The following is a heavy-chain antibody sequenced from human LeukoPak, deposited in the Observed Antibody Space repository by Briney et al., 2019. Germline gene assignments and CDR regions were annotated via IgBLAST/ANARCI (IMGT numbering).Heavy chain of an antibody. V-gene: IGHV4-34*01. CDR3: ARHPHVHPCKPDC. J-gene: IGHJ4*02. Sequence: SETPSLTCAVYGGSFSGYYWSWIRQPPGKGLEWIGSIYYSGSTYYNPSLKSRVTISVDTSKNQFSLKLTSVTAADTAVYYCARHPHVHPCKPDCWGQGTLVTVSS. CDR1: GGSFSGYY. CDR2: IYYSGST.